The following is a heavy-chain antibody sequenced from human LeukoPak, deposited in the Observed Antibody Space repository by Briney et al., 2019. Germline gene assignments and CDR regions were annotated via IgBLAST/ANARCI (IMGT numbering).Heavy chain of an antibody. Sequence: GGSLRLSCAASGFTFSSYAMSWVRQAPGKGLEWVSAISGSGGSTYYADSVKGRFTISRDNSKNTLYLQMNSLKTEDTAVYYCTTVFRYTSSSRDYWGQGTLVTVSS. V-gene: IGHV3-23*01. CDR2: ISGSGGST. CDR1: GFTFSSYA. D-gene: IGHD6-6*01. J-gene: IGHJ4*02. CDR3: TTVFRYTSSSRDY.